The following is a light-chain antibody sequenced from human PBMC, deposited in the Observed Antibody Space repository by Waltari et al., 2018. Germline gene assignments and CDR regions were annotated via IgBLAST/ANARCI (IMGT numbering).Light chain of an antibody. Sequence: IVLTQSPGTLSLSPGERATLSCRASQSVSSSYLAWYQQKPGQAPRLLIYGASSRATGIPDRFSGSGSGTDFTLTISRLEPEDFAVYYCQQYGSSPGTFGQGTKVEI. V-gene: IGKV3-20*01. J-gene: IGKJ1*01. CDR1: QSVSSSY. CDR2: GAS. CDR3: QQYGSSPGT.